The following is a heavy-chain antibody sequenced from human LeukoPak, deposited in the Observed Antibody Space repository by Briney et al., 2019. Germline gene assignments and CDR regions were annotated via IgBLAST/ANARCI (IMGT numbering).Heavy chain of an antibody. CDR1: GYSFPSYG. J-gene: IGHJ4*02. CDR2: ISPYNDNT. D-gene: IGHD3-10*01. Sequence: GASVKVSCKASGYSFPSYGISWVRQAPGQGPEWMGWISPYNDNTNYAQKLQGRATLTTDTSTSTAYMELRSLRSDDTAVYYCARHFYGSGTYYHFDYWGQGTLATVSS. V-gene: IGHV1-18*01. CDR3: ARHFYGSGTYYHFDY.